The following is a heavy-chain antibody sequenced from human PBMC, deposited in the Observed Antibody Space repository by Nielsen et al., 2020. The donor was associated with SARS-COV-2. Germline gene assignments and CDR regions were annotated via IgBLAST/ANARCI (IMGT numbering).Heavy chain of an antibody. D-gene: IGHD3-16*01. J-gene: IGHJ4*02. CDR3: ARRLFRGPHFDY. V-gene: IGHV4-59*01. CDR2: IYYSGST. CDR1: GGSISSYY. Sequence: SETLSLTCTVSGGSISSYYWSWIRQPPGKGLEWIGYIYYSGSTNYNPSLKSRVTISVDTSKNQFSLKLSSVTAADTAVYYCARRLFRGPHFDYWGQGTLVTVSS.